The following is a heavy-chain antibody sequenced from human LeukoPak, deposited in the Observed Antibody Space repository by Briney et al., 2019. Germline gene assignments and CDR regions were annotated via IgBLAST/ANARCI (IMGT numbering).Heavy chain of an antibody. Sequence: SETLSLTCAVYGGSFSGYYWSWIRQPPVKGLEWIGEINHSGSTNYNPSLKSRVTISVDTSKNQFSLKLSSVTAADTAVYYCARAGPRMAYYYDSSGYYFDYWGQGTLVTVSS. D-gene: IGHD3-22*01. CDR2: INHSGST. J-gene: IGHJ4*02. CDR3: ARAGPRMAYYYDSSGYYFDY. CDR1: GGSFSGYY. V-gene: IGHV4-34*01.